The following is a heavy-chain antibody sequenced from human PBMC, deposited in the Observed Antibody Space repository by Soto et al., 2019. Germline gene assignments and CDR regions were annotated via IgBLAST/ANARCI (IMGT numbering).Heavy chain of an antibody. J-gene: IGHJ4*02. V-gene: IGHV4-31*03. CDR2: TYYSGST. CDR3: ARSPEATVTAFDY. Sequence: QVQLQESGPGLVKPSQTLSLTCTVSGGSISSGGYYWSWIRQHPGKDLELIGYTYYSGSTYYNPSLKSRVTISVDTSKNQFSLKLSSVTAADTAVYYCARSPEATVTAFDYWGQGTLVTVSS. CDR1: GGSISSGGYY. D-gene: IGHD4-17*01.